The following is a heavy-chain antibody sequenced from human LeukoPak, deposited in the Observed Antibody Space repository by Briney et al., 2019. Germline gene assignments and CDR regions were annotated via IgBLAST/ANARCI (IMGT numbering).Heavy chain of an antibody. CDR1: GFTFSSYS. D-gene: IGHD2-15*01. CDR3: ARAKLDIVVVVAATPDY. V-gene: IGHV3-21*01. J-gene: IGHJ4*02. Sequence: PGGSLRLSCAASGFTFSSYSMNWVRQAPGKGLEWVSSISSSSSYIHYADSVKGRFTISRDNAKNSLYLQMNSLRAEDTAVYYCARAKLDIVVVVAATPDYWGQGTLVTVSS. CDR2: ISSSSSYI.